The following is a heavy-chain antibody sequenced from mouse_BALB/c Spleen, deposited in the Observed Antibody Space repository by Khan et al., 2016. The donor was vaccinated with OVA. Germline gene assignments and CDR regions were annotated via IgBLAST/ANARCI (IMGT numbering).Heavy chain of an antibody. Sequence: EVKLLESGPGLVKPSQSLSLTCTVTGYSITSDYAWNWIRQLPGNKLEWMGYISYSGNTKYNPSLKSRISITRDTSKNQFFLQLNFVTIEDTATYYCARIQGGDFDYGGQGTTLTVSS. CDR2: ISYSGNT. CDR1: GYSITSDYA. CDR3: ARIQGGDFDY. D-gene: IGHD3-2*02. V-gene: IGHV3-2*02. J-gene: IGHJ2*01.